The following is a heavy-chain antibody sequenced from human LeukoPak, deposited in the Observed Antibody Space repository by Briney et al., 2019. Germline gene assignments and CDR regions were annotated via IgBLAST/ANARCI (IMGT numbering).Heavy chain of an antibody. J-gene: IGHJ4*02. CDR3: ARDRNGNYGRWGFDY. D-gene: IGHD4-17*01. CDR2: IWYDGSNK. Sequence: GRSLRLSCAASGFTFSSYGMHWVRQAPGKGLEWVAVIWYDGSNKYYADSVNGRFTISRDNSKNTLYLQMNSLRAEDTAVYYCARDRNGNYGRWGFDYWGQGTLVTVSS. CDR1: GFTFSSYG. V-gene: IGHV3-33*01.